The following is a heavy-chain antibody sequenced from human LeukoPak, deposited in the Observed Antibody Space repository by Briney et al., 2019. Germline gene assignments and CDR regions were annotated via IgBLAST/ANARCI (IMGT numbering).Heavy chain of an antibody. CDR1: GFTFSSFG. D-gene: IGHD6-19*01. CDR3: AKGTAGIGVAGTFGYLDY. CDR2: IRFDGSNE. J-gene: IGHJ4*02. V-gene: IGHV3-30*02. Sequence: GGSLRLSCAASGFTFSSFGMHWVRQAPGKGLEWVAPIRFDGSNEKYADSVKGRFTISRDNPKNTLYVQMNSLSAEDTALYYCAKGTAGIGVAGTFGYLDYWGQGTLVAVSS.